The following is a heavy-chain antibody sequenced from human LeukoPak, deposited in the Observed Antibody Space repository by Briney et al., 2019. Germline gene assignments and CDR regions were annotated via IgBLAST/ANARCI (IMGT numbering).Heavy chain of an antibody. CDR1: GFSFSNYG. J-gene: IGHJ3*02. CDR3: AKRVGAWIQLWSPHDAFDI. CDR2: ISGRGTTT. D-gene: IGHD5-18*01. V-gene: IGHV3-23*01. Sequence: PGGSLRLSCAASGFSFSNYGMSWVRQAPGKGLEWVSIISGRGTTTYYADSVEGRFTISRDNSKNTLYLHMNSLRADDTAVYYCAKRVGAWIQLWSPHDAFDIWGQGALVTVSS.